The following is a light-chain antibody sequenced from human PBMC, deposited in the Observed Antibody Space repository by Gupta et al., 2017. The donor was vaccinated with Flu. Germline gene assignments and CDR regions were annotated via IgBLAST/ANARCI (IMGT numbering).Light chain of an antibody. J-gene: IGLJ2*01. CDR2: EVN. CDR1: SSDVGGYQY. Sequence: QSALTQPASVSGSPGQSITISCTGTSSDVGGYQYISWYQQHPGKAPKLMIYEVNVRPSGVSTRFSASESGNAASLSISGLQADDEADYYCSSYSSSTTSLIFGGGTKLTVL. V-gene: IGLV2-14*01. CDR3: SSYSSSTTSLI.